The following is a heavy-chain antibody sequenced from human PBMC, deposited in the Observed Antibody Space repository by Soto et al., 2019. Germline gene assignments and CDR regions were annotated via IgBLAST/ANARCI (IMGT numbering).Heavy chain of an antibody. CDR1: GFSLSTSGMR. CDR3: ARICHCSGGNYPCDY. D-gene: IGHD2-15*01. Sequence: PTPVNPTQTLTLACTFSGFSLSTSGMRLSCIRQPPGKALEWLSRIDWDDDKFYNTSLNPRPSSINASSKNHEVLTMNNMESVHTATYYCARICHCSGGNYPCDYWGQGTMGTVSS. J-gene: IGHJ4*02. V-gene: IGHV2-70D*14. CDR2: IDWDDDK.